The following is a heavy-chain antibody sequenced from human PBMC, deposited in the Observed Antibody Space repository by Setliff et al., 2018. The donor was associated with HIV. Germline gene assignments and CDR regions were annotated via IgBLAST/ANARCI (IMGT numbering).Heavy chain of an antibody. CDR2: IKVDGSEE. V-gene: IGHV3-7*01. CDR3: ARDQLWSKATFDI. D-gene: IGHD5-18*01. CDR1: GFSFSGYW. J-gene: IGHJ3*02. Sequence: GGSLRLSCAACGFSFSGYWMSWVRQSPGKGLEWVANIKVDGSEEYYVDSVKGRFTISRDNAKSSLYLQMNSLRVEDTAVYYCARDQLWSKATFDIWGQGTMVTVSS.